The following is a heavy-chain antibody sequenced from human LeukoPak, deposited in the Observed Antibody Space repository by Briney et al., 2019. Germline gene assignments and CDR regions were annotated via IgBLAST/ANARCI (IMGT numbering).Heavy chain of an antibody. CDR2: SSTSGSIT. J-gene: IGHJ3*02. CDR1: GFTFSDYY. V-gene: IGHV3-11*04. Sequence: PGGSLRLSCAASGFTFSDYYMSWIRQAPGKGLQWLAYSSTSGSITYYADSVKGRFTISRDNAKNSVYLQMNSLRAEDTAVYYCARDLTYFYDSSGYEEDAFDIWGQGTMVTVSS. CDR3: ARDLTYFYDSSGYEEDAFDI. D-gene: IGHD3-22*01.